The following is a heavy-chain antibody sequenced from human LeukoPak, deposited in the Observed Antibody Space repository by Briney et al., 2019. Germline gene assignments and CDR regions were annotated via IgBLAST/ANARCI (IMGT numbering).Heavy chain of an antibody. D-gene: IGHD3-22*01. CDR3: ARVGLPDQYDSSGYSGDY. CDR1: GGTFSSYA. CDR2: ISAYNGNT. Sequence: RGASVKVSCKASGGTFSSYAISWVRQAPGQGLEWMGWISAYNGNTNYAQKLQGRVTMTTDTSTSTAYMELRSLRSDDTAVYYCARVGLPDQYDSSGYSGDYWGQGTLVTVSS. V-gene: IGHV1-18*01. J-gene: IGHJ4*02.